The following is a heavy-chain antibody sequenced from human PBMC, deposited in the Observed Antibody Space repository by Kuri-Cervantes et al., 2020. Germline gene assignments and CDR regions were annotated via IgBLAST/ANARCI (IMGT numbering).Heavy chain of an antibody. V-gene: IGHV3-48*03. J-gene: IGHJ6*03. CDR1: GFTFSSYE. CDR3: ARDMSPWHVYYNYMDV. Sequence: LSLTCAASGFTFSSYEMTWVRQAPGKGLEWVSYISSSGSTIYYADSVKGRFTISRDNAKNSLYLQMNSLRAEDTAVYYCARDMSPWHVYYNYMDVWGKGTTVTVSS. CDR2: ISSSGSTI. D-gene: IGHD3-16*01.